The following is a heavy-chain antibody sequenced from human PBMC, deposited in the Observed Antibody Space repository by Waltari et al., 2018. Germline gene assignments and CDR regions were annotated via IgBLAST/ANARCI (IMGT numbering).Heavy chain of an antibody. CDR2: ISGSGGST. CDR3: AQSSGWDFDY. CDR1: GFTFSSSA. V-gene: IGHV3-23*04. Sequence: EVQLVESGGGLVQPGGSLRLPCAASGFTFSSSALSWVRQAPGKGLEWVSAISGSGGSTYYADSVKGRFTISRDNSKNTLYLQMNSLRAEDTAVYYCAQSSGWDFDYWGQGTLVTVSS. D-gene: IGHD6-19*01. J-gene: IGHJ4*02.